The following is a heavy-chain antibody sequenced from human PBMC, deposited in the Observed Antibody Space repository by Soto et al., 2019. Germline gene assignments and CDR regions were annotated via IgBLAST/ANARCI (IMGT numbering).Heavy chain of an antibody. J-gene: IGHJ6*02. D-gene: IGHD6-19*01. Sequence: QVQLVESGGGVVQPGRSLRLSCAASGFTFSSYGMHWVRQAPGKVLEWVAVISYDGSNKYYADSVKGRFTISRDNSKNTLYLQMNSLRAEDTAVYYCAKDESEQWLVRGGYYYYGMDVWGQGTTVTVSS. CDR2: ISYDGSNK. CDR1: GFTFSSYG. CDR3: AKDESEQWLVRGGYYYYGMDV. V-gene: IGHV3-30*18.